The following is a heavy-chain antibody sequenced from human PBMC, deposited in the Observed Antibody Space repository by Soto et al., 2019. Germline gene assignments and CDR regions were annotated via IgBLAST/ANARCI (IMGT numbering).Heavy chain of an antibody. Sequence: VQLVESGGTLVQPGGSLRLSCTASGLLFSSRWVGWVRQAPGKGLEWVANVKQDENERYYVDSVKGRITISRDNTKNSLYLQMNHLRAEDTAIYYCVRGNYTKGGQGTLVTVSS. CDR2: VKQDENER. CDR3: VRGNYTK. V-gene: IGHV3-7*01. CDR1: GLLFSSRW. D-gene: IGHD2-2*02. J-gene: IGHJ1*01.